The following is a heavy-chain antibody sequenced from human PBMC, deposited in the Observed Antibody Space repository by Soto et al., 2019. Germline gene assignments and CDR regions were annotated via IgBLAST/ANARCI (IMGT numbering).Heavy chain of an antibody. V-gene: IGHV1-69*02. CDR3: AVYKRLDYWYSDL. CDR1: GGTFSSYT. J-gene: IGHJ2*01. D-gene: IGHD6-25*01. CDR2: IIPILGIA. Sequence: SVKVSCKASGGTFSSYTISWVRQAPGQGLEWMGRIIPILGIANYAQKFQGRVTITADKSTSTAYMELSSLRSEDTAVYYCAVYKRLDYWYSDLWGRGTLVPVSP.